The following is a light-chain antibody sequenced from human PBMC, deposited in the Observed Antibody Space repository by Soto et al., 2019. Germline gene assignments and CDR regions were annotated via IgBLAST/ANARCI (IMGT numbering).Light chain of an antibody. CDR1: SSNIGGGYD. J-gene: IGLJ1*01. CDR2: GNS. CDR3: QSYDSSLSGYV. Sequence: QSVLTQPASVSGAPGQRVTISCTGSSSNIGGGYDVPWYQQLPGTAPKLLIYGNSNRPSGVPDRFSGSKSGTSASLAITGLQAEDEADYYCQSYDSSLSGYVFGTGTKVTVL. V-gene: IGLV1-40*01.